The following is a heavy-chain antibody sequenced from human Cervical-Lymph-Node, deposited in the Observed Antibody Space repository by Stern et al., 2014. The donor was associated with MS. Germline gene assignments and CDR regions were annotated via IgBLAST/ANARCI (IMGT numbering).Heavy chain of an antibody. Sequence: QLQLQESGSGLVKPSQTLSLTCAVSGGSISSGDYSWSWIRQPQGKGLEWIGYIYHSGSTYYNPSLKSRVTISVDRSKNPFALKLSSVTAADTAVYYCARSSTVTPNAFDIWGQGTMVTVSS. CDR1: GGSISSGDYS. D-gene: IGHD4-17*01. J-gene: IGHJ3*02. CDR3: ARSSTVTPNAFDI. CDR2: IYHSGST. V-gene: IGHV4-30-2*01.